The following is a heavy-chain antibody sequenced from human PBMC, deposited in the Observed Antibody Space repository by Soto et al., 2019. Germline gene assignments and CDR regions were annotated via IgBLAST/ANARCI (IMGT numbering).Heavy chain of an antibody. CDR3: ARGMAYYDILTGYGELDY. CDR1: GYTFTSYG. J-gene: IGHJ4*02. CDR2: ISAYNGNT. V-gene: IGHV1-18*01. D-gene: IGHD3-9*01. Sequence: ASVKVSCKASGYTFTSYGISWVRQAPGQGLEWMGWISAYNGNTNYAQKLQGRVTMTTDTSTSTAYMELRSLRSDDTAVYYCARGMAYYDILTGYGELDYWGQGTLVTGLL.